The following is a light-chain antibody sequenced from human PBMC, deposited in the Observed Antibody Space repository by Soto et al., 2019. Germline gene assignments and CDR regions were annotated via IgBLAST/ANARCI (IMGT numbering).Light chain of an antibody. V-gene: IGKV3-15*01. Sequence: GMTKSPVALSVTPGERATLSCRASQNISRSLAWYQQKPGQGPSLLIYGTSTRAGGVPARFSGGGSGTEFTLTISSLQSADFAVYYCQQYNNWPPITFGQGTRLEIK. CDR1: QNISRS. J-gene: IGKJ5*01. CDR2: GTS. CDR3: QQYNNWPPIT.